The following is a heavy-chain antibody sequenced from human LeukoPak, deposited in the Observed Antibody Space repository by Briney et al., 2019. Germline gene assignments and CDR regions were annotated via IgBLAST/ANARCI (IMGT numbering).Heavy chain of an antibody. CDR3: ARDWYDFWNGPYYFDY. V-gene: IGHV3-7*01. J-gene: IGHJ4*02. Sequence: GGSLRLSCAASGFTFSSYWMSWVRQAPGKGLEWVANIKQDGSEKYYVDSVKGRFTISRDNAKNSLYLQMNSLRAEDTAVYYCARDWYDFWNGPYYFDYWGQGTLVTVPS. CDR1: GFTFSSYW. CDR2: IKQDGSEK. D-gene: IGHD3-3*01.